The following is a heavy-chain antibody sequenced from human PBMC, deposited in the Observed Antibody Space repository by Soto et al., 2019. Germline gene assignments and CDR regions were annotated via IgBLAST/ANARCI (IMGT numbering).Heavy chain of an antibody. CDR3: ARATMVRGVIITFDY. CDR2: INHSGST. D-gene: IGHD3-10*01. V-gene: IGHV4-34*01. Sequence: SETLSLTCAVYGGSFSGYYWSWIRQPPGKGLEWIGEINHSGSTNYNPSLKSRVTISVDTSKNQFSLKLSSVTAADTAVYYCARATMVRGVIITFDYWGQGTLVTVSS. CDR1: GGSFSGYY. J-gene: IGHJ4*02.